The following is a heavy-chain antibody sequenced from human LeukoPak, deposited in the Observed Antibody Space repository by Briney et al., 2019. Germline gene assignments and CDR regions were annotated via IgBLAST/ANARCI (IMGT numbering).Heavy chain of an antibody. CDR2: IWYDDSNK. D-gene: IGHD6-19*01. J-gene: IGHJ6*02. CDR1: GFTFSSHG. Sequence: GGTLRLSCAVSGFTFSSHGMHWVRQAPGKGLEWVAVIWYDDSNKYYADSVKGRFAISRDKSKNKVYLQMNSLRAEDSAVYYCARGLVSISGWDHVLYGMDVWGQGTTVTVSS. CDR3: ARGLVSISGWDHVLYGMDV. V-gene: IGHV3-33*01.